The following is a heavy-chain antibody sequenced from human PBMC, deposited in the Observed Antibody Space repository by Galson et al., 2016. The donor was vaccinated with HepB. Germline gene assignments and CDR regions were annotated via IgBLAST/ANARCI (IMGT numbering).Heavy chain of an antibody. CDR3: TTAPDY. J-gene: IGHJ4*02. V-gene: IGHV3-15*04. CDR1: GLTSINAW. Sequence: SLRLSCAASGLTSINAWINWVRLPPGKGLEWLGRIEIKNEGGRRDYAVPVKGRFTFSRDDSGDTVYLQMNDLMTEDTALYYCTTAPDYWGQGTLVTVSS. CDR2: IEIKNEGGRR.